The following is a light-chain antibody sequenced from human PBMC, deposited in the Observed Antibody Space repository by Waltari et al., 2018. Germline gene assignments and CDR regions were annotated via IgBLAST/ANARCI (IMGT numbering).Light chain of an antibody. J-gene: IGKJ4*01. CDR3: QQYSSIPIT. CDR2: WAS. CDR1: QSLLYRSNNKNY. Sequence: DIVMTQSPDSLAVSLGERATINCKSSQSLLYRSNNKNYLAWYQQKPGQPPRLLIYWASTRESGVPERFSGSESGTDFTLTISSLQAEDVAVYYCQQYSSIPITFGGGTKVEI. V-gene: IGKV4-1*01.